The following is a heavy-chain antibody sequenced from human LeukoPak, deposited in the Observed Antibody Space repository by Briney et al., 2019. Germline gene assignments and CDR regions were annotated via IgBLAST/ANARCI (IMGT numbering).Heavy chain of an antibody. J-gene: IGHJ4*02. CDR2: IRSKANSYAT. V-gene: IGHV3-73*01. CDR3: TRYGDGYNFN. CDR1: GFTFSSLW. D-gene: IGHD5-24*01. Sequence: GGSLRLSCAASGFTFSSLWMSWARQASGKGLEWVGRIRSKANSYATAYAAAVKGTFTISRDDSKNTAYLQMNSLKTEDTAVYYCTRYGDGYNFNWGQGTLVTVSS.